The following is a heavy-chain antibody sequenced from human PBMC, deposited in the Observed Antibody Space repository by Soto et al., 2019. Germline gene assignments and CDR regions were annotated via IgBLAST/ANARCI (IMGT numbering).Heavy chain of an antibody. CDR1: GFTFSSYG. CDR3: ARERPIVVRGAPDALDI. Sequence: QVQLVESGGGVVQPGGSLRLSCVTSGFTFSSYGMHWVRQAPGKGLEWVAVIWYDGSNEYYAESVRGRFTISRDNYKHTLYLQMYSLRADDTAVYYCARERPIVVRGAPDALDIWGQGTMFTVSS. J-gene: IGHJ3*02. D-gene: IGHD3-10*01. CDR2: IWYDGSNE. V-gene: IGHV3-33*01.